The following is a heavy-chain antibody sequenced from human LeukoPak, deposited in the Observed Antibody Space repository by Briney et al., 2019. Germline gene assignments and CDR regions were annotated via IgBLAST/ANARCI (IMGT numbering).Heavy chain of an antibody. V-gene: IGHV3-66*01. D-gene: IGHD3-10*01. CDR1: GFTVSNNY. Sequence: GGSLRLSCAASGFTVSNNYMSWVRQAPGKGLEWVSVIYSGGSTSYADSVKGRFTIFRDNSKTTLYLQMNSLRAEDTAVYYCARILLWFGATNGFGPWGKGILVTV. J-gene: IGHJ5*02. CDR3: ARILLWFGATNGFGP. CDR2: IYSGGST.